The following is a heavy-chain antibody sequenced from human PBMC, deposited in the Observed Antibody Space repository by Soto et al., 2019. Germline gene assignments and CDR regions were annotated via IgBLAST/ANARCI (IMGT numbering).Heavy chain of an antibody. J-gene: IGHJ5*02. Sequence: QVQLVQSGAEVTKPGASVQVSCKASGFTFSHHSIHWVRRAPGQRLEWMGWINSDTGYTKYSQKFQARLTITWDSSAKTAYMELSSLQSEDTAVYYCVRGKEAGVWFDPWGQGTLVTVSS. CDR3: VRGKEAGVWFDP. CDR2: INSDTGYT. D-gene: IGHD3-10*01. CDR1: GFTFSHHS. V-gene: IGHV1-3*04.